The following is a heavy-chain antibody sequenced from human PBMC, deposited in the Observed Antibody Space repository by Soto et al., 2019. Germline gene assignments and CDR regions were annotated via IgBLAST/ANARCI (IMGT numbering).Heavy chain of an antibody. CDR3: AKDHFAHQQLTNYGMDV. CDR2: ISLSGDNT. CDR1: GFTFSTYA. J-gene: IGHJ6*02. Sequence: VQVLESGGGLVQPGGSLRLSCAASGFTFSTYAMGWVRQAPGKGLEWVASISLSGDNTYYPDSVRGRFTISRDISKNTLYLQMNSLRAEDTAVYYCAKDHFAHQQLTNYGMDVWGQGTTVTVSS. D-gene: IGHD2-2*01. V-gene: IGHV3-23*01.